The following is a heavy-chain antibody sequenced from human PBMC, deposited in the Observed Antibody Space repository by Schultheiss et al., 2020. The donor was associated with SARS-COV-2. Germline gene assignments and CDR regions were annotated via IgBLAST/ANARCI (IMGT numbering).Heavy chain of an antibody. CDR2: ISWNSGSI. CDR3: AAYHDYGDYGPSSAPNFDY. V-gene: IGHV3-9*01. D-gene: IGHD4-17*01. Sequence: GGSLRLSCAASGFTFDDYAMHWVRQAPGKGLEWVSGISWNSGSIGYADSVKGRFTISRDNSKNTLYLQMNSLRAEDTAVYYCAAYHDYGDYGPSSAPNFDYWGQGTLVTVSS. CDR1: GFTFDDYA. J-gene: IGHJ4*02.